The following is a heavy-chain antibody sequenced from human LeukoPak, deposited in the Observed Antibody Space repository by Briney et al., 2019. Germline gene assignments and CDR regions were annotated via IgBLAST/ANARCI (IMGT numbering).Heavy chain of an antibody. CDR2: ISSNGGAT. CDR3: ARVRRQQLVRDAFDI. Sequence: PGGSLRLSCAASGFTFSTYSMHWVRQAPGKGLEYVSAISSNGGATYYANSVKGRFTISRDNSKNTLYLQMGSLRAEDMAVYYCARVRRQQLVRDAFDIWGQGTVVTVSS. CDR1: GFTFSTYS. J-gene: IGHJ3*02. V-gene: IGHV3-64*01. D-gene: IGHD6-13*01.